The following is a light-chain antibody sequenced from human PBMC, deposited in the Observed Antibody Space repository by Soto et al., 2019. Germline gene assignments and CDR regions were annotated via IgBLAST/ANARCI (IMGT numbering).Light chain of an antibody. CDR2: EVR. Sequence: QSALTQPASVSGSPGQSITISCTGTSSDVGAYNYVSWYQQHPDRAPKLMIFEVRDRPSGVSNRFSGSNSGNTASLTISGLQAEDEGDYFCSSYTSNRTLVFGGGTKLTVL. CDR1: SSDVGAYNY. V-gene: IGLV2-14*01. CDR3: SSYTSNRTLV. J-gene: IGLJ3*02.